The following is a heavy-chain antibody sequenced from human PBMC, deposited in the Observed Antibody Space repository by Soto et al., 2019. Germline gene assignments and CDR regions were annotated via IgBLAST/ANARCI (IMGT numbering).Heavy chain of an antibody. CDR3: ASVSGYSYGPQFDY. CDR2: IIPIFGTA. D-gene: IGHD5-18*01. Sequence: QVQLVQSGAEVKKPGSSVKVSCKASGGTFSSYAISWVRQAPGQGLEWMGGIIPIFGTANYAQKFQGRVTITADESTSTAYMELSSLRSEDTAVYSCASVSGYSYGPQFDYWGQGTLVTVSS. V-gene: IGHV1-69*01. CDR1: GGTFSSYA. J-gene: IGHJ4*02.